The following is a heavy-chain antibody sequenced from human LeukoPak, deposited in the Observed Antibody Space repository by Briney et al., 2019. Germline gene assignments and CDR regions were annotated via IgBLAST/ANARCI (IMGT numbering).Heavy chain of an antibody. CDR3: ARVSHYYYDSSGYSDAFDI. Sequence: SETLSLTCAVSGGSISSGGYSWSWIRQPPGKGLEWIGYIYHSGTTYYNPSLKSRVTISVDRSKNQFSLKLSSVPAADTAVYYCARVSHYYYDSSGYSDAFDIWGQGQWSPSLQ. V-gene: IGHV4-30-2*01. J-gene: IGHJ3*02. CDR2: IYHSGTT. CDR1: GGSISSGGYS. D-gene: IGHD3-22*01.